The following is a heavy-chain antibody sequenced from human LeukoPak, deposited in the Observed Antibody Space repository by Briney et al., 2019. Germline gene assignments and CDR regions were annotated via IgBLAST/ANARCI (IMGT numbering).Heavy chain of an antibody. J-gene: IGHJ4*02. CDR3: ARDEYSGTSPSDY. D-gene: IGHD1-26*01. V-gene: IGHV1-2*06. CDR1: GYTFTGYY. CDR2: INPNSGGT. Sequence: ASVKVSCKASGYTFTGYYMHWVRQAPGQGLEWMGRINPNSGGTNYAQKFQGRVTMTRDTSISTAYMELSRLRSDDTAVYYCARDEYSGTSPSDYWGQGTLVTVSS.